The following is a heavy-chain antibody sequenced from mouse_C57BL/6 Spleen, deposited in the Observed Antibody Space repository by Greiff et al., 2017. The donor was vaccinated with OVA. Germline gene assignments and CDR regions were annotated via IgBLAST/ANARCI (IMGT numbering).Heavy chain of an antibody. J-gene: IGHJ3*01. CDR2: ISSGGDYI. Sequence: EVKLVESGEGLVKPGGSLKLSCAASGFTFSSYAMSWVRQTPEKRLEWVAYISSGGDYIYYADTVKGRFTISRDNARNTLYLQMSSLKSEDTAMYYCTRDKGIYYDYSWFAYWGQGTLVTVSA. V-gene: IGHV5-9-1*02. D-gene: IGHD2-4*01. CDR3: TRDKGIYYDYSWFAY. CDR1: GFTFSSYA.